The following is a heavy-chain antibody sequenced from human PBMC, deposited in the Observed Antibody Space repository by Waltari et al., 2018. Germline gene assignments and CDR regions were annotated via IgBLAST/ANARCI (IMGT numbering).Heavy chain of an antibody. V-gene: IGHV3-23*04. D-gene: IGHD2-8*02. Sequence: EVQLVESGGGLVQPGGSLRLSCAASGFTFDNYVMNWVRQAPGKGLEWVSGISGGGFSTYYADSVKGRFTISRDNSKNMLILQMNGLRADDTALYYCARDRIRYCSGGICYSEGAFDIWGQGTMVTVSS. J-gene: IGHJ3*02. CDR2: ISGGGFST. CDR3: ARDRIRYCSGGICYSEGAFDI. CDR1: GFTFDNYV.